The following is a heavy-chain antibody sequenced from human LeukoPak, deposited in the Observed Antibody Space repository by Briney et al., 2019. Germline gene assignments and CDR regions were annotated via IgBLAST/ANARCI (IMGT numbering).Heavy chain of an antibody. D-gene: IGHD2-15*01. CDR1: GGSISSRNW. CDR2: LYPSGAT. J-gene: IGHJ3*02. V-gene: IGHV4-4*02. CDR3: AREDCGGGSCYYAAFDI. Sequence: PSGTLSLTCAVSGGSISSRNWWTWVRQPPGKGLEWIGELYPSGATNYNPSLKSRVTISLDKSKNQFSPKLTSVTAADTALYYCAREDCGGGSCYYAAFDIWGQGTRVSVSS.